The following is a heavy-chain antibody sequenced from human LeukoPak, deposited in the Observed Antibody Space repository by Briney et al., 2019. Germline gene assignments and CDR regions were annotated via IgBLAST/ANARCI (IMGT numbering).Heavy chain of an antibody. Sequence: PSETLSLTCTVSGDSISSSSYYWSWIRQPPGKGLKWIGYIYYSGSTNYNPSLKSRVTISVDTSKNQFSLKLSSVTAADTAVYYCARGMGYSGSYYYYYGMDVWGQGTTVTVSS. J-gene: IGHJ6*02. CDR3: ARGMGYSGSYYYYYGMDV. CDR1: GDSISSSSYY. V-gene: IGHV4-61*01. CDR2: IYYSGST. D-gene: IGHD1-26*01.